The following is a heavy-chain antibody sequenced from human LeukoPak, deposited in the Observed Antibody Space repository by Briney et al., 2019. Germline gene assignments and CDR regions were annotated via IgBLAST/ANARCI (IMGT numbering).Heavy chain of an antibody. D-gene: IGHD3-22*01. J-gene: IGHJ4*02. CDR3: ARGRYDRSGYYAIFDY. CDR2: INWNGGST. V-gene: IGHV3-20*04. Sequence: GGSLRLSCAASGFTFDDYGMSWVRQAPGKGLEWVSGINWNGGSTGYADSVKGRFTISRDNAKNSLYLQMNSLRAEDTAVYYCARGRYDRSGYYAIFDYWGQGTLVTVSS. CDR1: GFTFDDYG.